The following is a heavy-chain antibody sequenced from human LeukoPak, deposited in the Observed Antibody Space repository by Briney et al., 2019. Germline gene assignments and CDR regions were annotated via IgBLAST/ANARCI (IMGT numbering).Heavy chain of an antibody. J-gene: IGHJ4*02. CDR2: IYYSGST. Sequence: SETLSLTCTVSGGSISSSSYYWGWIRQPPGKGLEWIGSIYYSGSTYYNPSLKSRVTISVDTSKNQFSLKLSSVTAADTAVYYCARVSYLKDFWSGYSPDYFDYWGQGTLVTVSS. D-gene: IGHD3-3*01. CDR1: GGSISSSSYY. V-gene: IGHV4-39*07. CDR3: ARVSYLKDFWSGYSPDYFDY.